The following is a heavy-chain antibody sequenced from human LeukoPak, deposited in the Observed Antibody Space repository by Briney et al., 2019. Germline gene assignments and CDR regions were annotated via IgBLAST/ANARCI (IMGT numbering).Heavy chain of an antibody. CDR3: AREPYDILTGYRLGAFDI. D-gene: IGHD3-9*01. Sequence: SETLSLTCTVSGGPISSYHWSWIPPAAGKGLEWIGRIDTSGNTNYKPSLKSRVTMSVNTSKNPLPLKLSSVSAAHTAVYYCAREPYDILTGYRLGAFDIWRQGTMVTVSS. CDR1: GGPISSYH. J-gene: IGHJ3*02. CDR2: IDTSGNT. V-gene: IGHV4-4*07.